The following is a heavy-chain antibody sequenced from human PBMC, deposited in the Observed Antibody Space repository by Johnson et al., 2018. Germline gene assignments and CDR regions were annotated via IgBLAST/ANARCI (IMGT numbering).Heavy chain of an antibody. CDR2: ISDNGGST. Sequence: VQLVQSGGGLVKPGGSLRLSCAATGFTFSRYYMHWVRQAPGKGLEYVSAISDNGGSTYYANSVKGRFYISRDNAKNTRYLQMGSLRAAELAVYYCARSWDSISSFDYYMDVWGKGTTVTVSS. CDR1: GFTFSRYY. V-gene: IGHV3-64*01. D-gene: IGHD6-13*01. CDR3: ARSWDSISSFDYYMDV. J-gene: IGHJ6*03.